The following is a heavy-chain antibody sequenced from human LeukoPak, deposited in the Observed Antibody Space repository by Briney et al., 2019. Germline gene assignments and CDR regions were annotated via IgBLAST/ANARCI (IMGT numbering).Heavy chain of an antibody. J-gene: IGHJ5*02. V-gene: IGHV4-34*01. CDR2: INHSGST. D-gene: IGHD2-15*01. CDR3: AIGGIVVVVAATARWFDP. CDR1: GGSFSGYY. Sequence: PSETLSLTCAVYGGSFSGYYWSWIRQPPGKGLEWIGEINHSGSTHYNPSLKSRVNISVDTSKNHFSLKLSSVTAADTAVYYCAIGGIVVVVAATARWFDPWGQGTLVTVSS.